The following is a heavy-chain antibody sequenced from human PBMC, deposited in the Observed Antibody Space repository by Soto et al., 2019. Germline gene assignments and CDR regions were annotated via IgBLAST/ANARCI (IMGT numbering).Heavy chain of an antibody. CDR1: GFTFSNAW. CDR3: TSDQVVVISTTRGSSWFDP. J-gene: IGHJ5*02. Sequence: EVQLVESGGGLVKPGGSLRLSCAASGFTFSNAWMSWVRQAPGKGLEWVGRIKSNTDGGTTDYAAPVKGRFTISRDDSKETGYLQLNSLKTEDTAVYYCTSDQVVVISTTRGSSWFDPWGQGTLVTVSS. V-gene: IGHV3-15*01. CDR2: IKSNTDGGTT. D-gene: IGHD2-2*01.